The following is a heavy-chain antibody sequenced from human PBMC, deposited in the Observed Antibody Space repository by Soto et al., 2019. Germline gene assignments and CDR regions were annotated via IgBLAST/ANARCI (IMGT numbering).Heavy chain of an antibody. D-gene: IGHD5-18*01. Sequence: PSDTLSLTCTVSGDSIDTSRYYWGWVRHPPGKGLEWIAYIYYTGDTNYNPSLKSRVTISLDTSKNQFSLKLASVTAADTAVYYCARESLRRGYSYGTFDNWGQGTLVTVSS. CDR1: GDSIDTSRYY. J-gene: IGHJ4*02. CDR2: IYYTGDT. CDR3: ARESLRRGYSYGTFDN. V-gene: IGHV4-61*01.